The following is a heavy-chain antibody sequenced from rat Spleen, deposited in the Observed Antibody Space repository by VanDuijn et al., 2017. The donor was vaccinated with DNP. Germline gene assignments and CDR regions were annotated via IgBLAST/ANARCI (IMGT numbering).Heavy chain of an antibody. Sequence: EVQLVESGGGLVQPGRSLKLSCAASGLTFSDYNMAWVRQAPKKGLEWVATISYEGSSTYYRDSLKGRFTISRNNAKSTLYLQMDSLRSEDTATYYCARDDYGSYGAMDPWGQGTSVTVSS. J-gene: IGHJ4*01. CDR2: ISYEGSST. CDR1: GLTFSDYN. D-gene: IGHD1-3*01. V-gene: IGHV5-7*01. CDR3: ARDDYGSYGAMDP.